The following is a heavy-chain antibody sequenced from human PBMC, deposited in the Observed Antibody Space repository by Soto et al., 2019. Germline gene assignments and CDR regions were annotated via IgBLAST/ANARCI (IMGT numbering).Heavy chain of an antibody. CDR3: ARVGSTGYYWYFDL. V-gene: IGHV4-4*07. Sequence: PSETLSLTCKVSGGSIDNYYWTWIRQSAGKGLECIGRIYTSGTTNYNPSLKSRVTMSVDTSENQFSLRLTSSTAADTAVYYCARVGSTGYYWYFDLWGQGIPVTVSS. CDR2: IYTSGTT. J-gene: IGHJ4*02. D-gene: IGHD3-22*01. CDR1: GGSIDNYY.